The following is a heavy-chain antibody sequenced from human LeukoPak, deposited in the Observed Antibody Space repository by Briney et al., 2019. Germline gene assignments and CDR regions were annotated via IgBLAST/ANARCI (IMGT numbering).Heavy chain of an antibody. D-gene: IGHD2/OR15-2a*01. CDR3: ARVYLXXLDY. V-gene: IGHV4-59*01. Sequence: PSETLSLTCTVSGGSISSYYWSWIRQPPGKGLEWIGYIYYSGSTNYNPSLKSRVTISVDTSKNQFSLKLSSVTAADTAVYYCARVYLXXLDYWGQGXXXTXXS. J-gene: IGHJ4*02. CDR2: IYYSGST. CDR1: GGSISSYY.